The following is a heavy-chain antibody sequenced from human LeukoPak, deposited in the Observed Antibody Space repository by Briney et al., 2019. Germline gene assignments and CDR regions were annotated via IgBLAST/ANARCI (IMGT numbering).Heavy chain of an antibody. CDR1: GFTFSSYA. J-gene: IGHJ6*02. Sequence: PGGSLRLSCAASGFTFSSYAMHWVRQAPGKGLEWVAVISYDGSNKYYADSVKGRFTISRDNSKNTLYLQMNSLRAEDTAVYYCARLQVDIVVVPAANYYYGMDVWGQGTTVTVSS. V-gene: IGHV3-30*04. CDR3: ARLQVDIVVVPAANYYYGMDV. D-gene: IGHD2-2*01. CDR2: ISYDGSNK.